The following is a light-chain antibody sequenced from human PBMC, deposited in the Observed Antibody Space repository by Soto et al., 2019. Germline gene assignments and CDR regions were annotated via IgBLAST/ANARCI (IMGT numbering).Light chain of an antibody. J-gene: IGLJ1*01. CDR3: NSYTSGNTYV. CDR2: EVS. Sequence: QSALTQPPSVSGSPGQSVTISCTGTSSDIGSYNRVSWYQQPPGTAPKLMIYEVSNRPSGVPDRFSGSKSGNTASLTISGLPPEDEADYYCNSYTSGNTYVFGTGTKLTV. CDR1: SSDIGSYNR. V-gene: IGLV2-18*02.